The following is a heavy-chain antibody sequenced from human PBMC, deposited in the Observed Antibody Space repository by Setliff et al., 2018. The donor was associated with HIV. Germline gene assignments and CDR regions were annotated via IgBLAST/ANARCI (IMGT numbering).Heavy chain of an antibody. CDR1: GYTLRELS. V-gene: IGHV1-24*01. J-gene: IGHJ3*02. CDR3: ATDGYHDFLTGPTPGAFDN. Sequence: ASVKVSCQVSGYTLRELSMHWVRQAPGEGLEWMGGFDPEDGESIYAEKFQGRVTMNEDTATETSYMELSSQRSEDTAVYYCATDGYHDFLTGPTPGAFDNWGQGTVVTVSS. CDR2: FDPEDGES. D-gene: IGHD3-9*01.